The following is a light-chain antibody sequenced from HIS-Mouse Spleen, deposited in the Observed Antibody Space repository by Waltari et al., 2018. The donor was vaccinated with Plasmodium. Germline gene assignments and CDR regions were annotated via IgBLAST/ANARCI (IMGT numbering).Light chain of an antibody. V-gene: IGLV3-21*02. CDR2: DDS. Sequence: SYVLTQPPSVSVAPGQTARITCGGNNIGSKSVHWYQQKPGQAPVLVVYDDSDRPSGLTERFSGSNSGNTATLTISRVEDGDEADYYCQVWDSSSDRWVFGGGTKLTVL. J-gene: IGLJ3*02. CDR1: NIGSKS. CDR3: QVWDSSSDRWV.